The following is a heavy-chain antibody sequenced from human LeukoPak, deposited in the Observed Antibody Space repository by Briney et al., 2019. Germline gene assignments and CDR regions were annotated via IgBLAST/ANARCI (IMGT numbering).Heavy chain of an antibody. D-gene: IGHD2-2*01. CDR2: INHSGST. V-gene: IGHV4-34*01. Sequence: SETLSLTCAVYGWSFSGYYWSRIRQPPGKGLEWIGEINHSGSTNYNPSLKSRVTISVDTSKNQFSLKLSSVTAADTAVYYCARGPPVGYCSSTSCRDPKRSAFDIWGQGTMVTVSS. CDR3: ARGPPVGYCSSTSCRDPKRSAFDI. CDR1: GWSFSGYY. J-gene: IGHJ3*02.